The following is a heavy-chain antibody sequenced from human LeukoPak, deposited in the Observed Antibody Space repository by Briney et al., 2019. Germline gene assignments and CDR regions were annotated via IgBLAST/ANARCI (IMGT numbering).Heavy chain of an antibody. CDR3: ARLSTYYYYTMDV. Sequence: SETLSLTCTVSGGSISSSSYYWGWVRQPPRKGVEGIGTIYYSGSTYYNPSLKSRITISVDTSKNQFSLKLSSMTAADTAVYYCARLSTYYYYTMDVWGQGTTVTVSS. V-gene: IGHV4-39*01. CDR2: IYYSGST. CDR1: GGSISSSSYY. J-gene: IGHJ6*02. D-gene: IGHD1-26*01.